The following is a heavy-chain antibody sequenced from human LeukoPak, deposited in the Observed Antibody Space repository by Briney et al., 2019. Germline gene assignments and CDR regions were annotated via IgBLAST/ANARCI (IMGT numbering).Heavy chain of an antibody. CDR3: ARDGRYSSGWYGGLDY. V-gene: IGHV1-46*01. CDR1: GYTFTSYY. CDR2: INPSGGST. Sequence: ASVKVSCKVSGYTFTSYYMHWVRQAPGQGLEWMGIINPSGGSTSYAQKFQGRVTMTRDTSTSTVYMELSSLRSEDTAVYYCARDGRYSSGWYGGLDYWGQGTLVTVSS. J-gene: IGHJ4*02. D-gene: IGHD6-19*01.